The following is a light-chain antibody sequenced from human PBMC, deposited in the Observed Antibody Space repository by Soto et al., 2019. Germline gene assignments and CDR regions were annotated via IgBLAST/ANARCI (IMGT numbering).Light chain of an antibody. Sequence: QSVLTQPASVSGSPGQSITISCTGTSSDVGGYNYVSWYQQYPGKVPKLMIYEVTNRPSGVSDRFSGSKSGNTASLTISGLQAEDEADYYCSSYTSSITWVFGGGTQLTVL. CDR3: SSYTSSITWV. V-gene: IGLV2-14*01. CDR1: SSDVGGYNY. J-gene: IGLJ3*02. CDR2: EVT.